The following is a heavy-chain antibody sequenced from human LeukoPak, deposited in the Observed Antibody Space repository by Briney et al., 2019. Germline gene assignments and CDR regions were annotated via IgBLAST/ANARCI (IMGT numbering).Heavy chain of an antibody. J-gene: IGHJ4*02. Sequence: GGSLRLSCLASGFIFSRYAMHWVRQAPGKGLDYVLAISTTGGSTYYADSVKGRFTISRDNSKNTLYLQMSSLRAEDMAVYYCVKVSVTGTSVEYWGQGTLVTVSS. V-gene: IGHV3-64D*06. CDR3: VKVSVTGTSVEY. CDR2: ISTTGGST. CDR1: GFIFSRYA. D-gene: IGHD6-19*01.